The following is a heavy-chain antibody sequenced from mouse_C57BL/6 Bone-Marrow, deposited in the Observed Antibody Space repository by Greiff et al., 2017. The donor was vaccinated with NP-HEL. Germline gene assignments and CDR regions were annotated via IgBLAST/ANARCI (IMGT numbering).Heavy chain of an antibody. J-gene: IGHJ3*01. CDR1: GYTFTSYG. CDR3: AEDSSGCRAWFAY. CDR2: IYPRSGNT. D-gene: IGHD3-2*02. V-gene: IGHV1-81*01. Sequence: QVQLQQSGAELARPGASVKLSCKASGYTFTSYGISWVKQRTGQGLEWIGEIYPRSGNTYYNEKFKGKATLTADKSSSTAYMELRSLTSEDSAVYFCAEDSSGCRAWFAYWGQGTLVTVSA.